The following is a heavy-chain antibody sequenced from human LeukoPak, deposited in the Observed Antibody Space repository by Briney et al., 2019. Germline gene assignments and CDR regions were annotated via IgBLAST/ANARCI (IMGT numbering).Heavy chain of an antibody. CDR3: ARHFYGDYVFDY. CDR2: IYYSGST. V-gene: IGHV4-39*01. Sequence: SETLSLTCGVSGGSISSSLHSWGWVRQPPEKGLEWIGSIYYSGSTYYNASFNSRVTMSVDRSKDQFSLNLTSVTATDTAVYYCARHFYGDYVFDYWGKGTLVTVSS. D-gene: IGHD4-17*01. J-gene: IGHJ4*02. CDR1: GGSISSSLHS.